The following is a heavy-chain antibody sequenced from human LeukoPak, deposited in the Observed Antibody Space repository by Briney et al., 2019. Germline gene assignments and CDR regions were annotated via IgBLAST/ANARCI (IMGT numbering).Heavy chain of an antibody. J-gene: IGHJ5*02. D-gene: IGHD3-10*01. CDR1: GYTFTSYG. V-gene: IGHV1-2*04. Sequence: GASVKVSCKASGYTFTSYGISWVRQAPGQGLEWMGGINPNSGGTNYAQKFQGWVTMTRDTSISTAYMELSRLRSDDTAVYYCAREMGYYGSGSYYNLGWFDPWGQGTLVTVSS. CDR3: AREMGYYGSGSYYNLGWFDP. CDR2: INPNSGGT.